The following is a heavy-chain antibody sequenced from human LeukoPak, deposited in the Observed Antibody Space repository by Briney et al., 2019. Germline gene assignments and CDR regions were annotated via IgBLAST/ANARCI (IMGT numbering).Heavy chain of an antibody. Sequence: ASVKVSCKASGYTFTGYYMHWVRQAPGQGLEWMGRINPNSGGTNYAQKFQGRVTMTRDTSISTVYMELSRLRSDDTAVYYCARAQTYYYDSSGYYYSDYWGQGTLVTVSS. CDR1: GYTFTGYY. CDR2: INPNSGGT. D-gene: IGHD3-22*01. J-gene: IGHJ4*02. CDR3: ARAQTYYYDSSGYYYSDY. V-gene: IGHV1-2*06.